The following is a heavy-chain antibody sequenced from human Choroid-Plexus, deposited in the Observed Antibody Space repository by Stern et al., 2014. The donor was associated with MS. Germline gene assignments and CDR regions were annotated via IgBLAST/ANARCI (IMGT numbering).Heavy chain of an antibody. CDR3: AKDRQYLTYFFDH. V-gene: IGHV3-30*18. Sequence: VQLVESGGGVVQPGRPLRLSCVASGFTFGSCAMHWVRKAPGKGLEWVAGVSYAGSNKYYADSVKGRFTISRDNSQNTLYMQMSSLRPEDTAVYYCAKDRQYLTYFFDHWGQGSLVTVSS. D-gene: IGHD2/OR15-2a*01. J-gene: IGHJ5*02. CDR1: GFTFGSCA. CDR2: VSYAGSNK.